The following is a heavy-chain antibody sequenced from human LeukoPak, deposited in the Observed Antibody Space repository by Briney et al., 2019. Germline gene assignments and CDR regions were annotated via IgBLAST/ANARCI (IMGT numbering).Heavy chain of an antibody. D-gene: IGHD1/OR15-1a*01. V-gene: IGHV3-21*01. CDR2: ISSSSSYI. CDR1: GVTLSSYS. Sequence: GGSLRLSCAASGVTLSSYSMNSLRQAPGKGLEWVSSISSSSSYIYYADSVKGRFTISRDNAKNSLYLQMNSLRAEDTAIYYSSTAPGEQGFDYWGQGTLVTVSS. J-gene: IGHJ4*02. CDR3: STAPGEQGFDY.